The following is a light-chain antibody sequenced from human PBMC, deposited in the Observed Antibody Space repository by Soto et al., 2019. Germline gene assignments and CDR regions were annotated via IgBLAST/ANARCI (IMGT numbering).Light chain of an antibody. Sequence: QSVLTQPASVSGSPGQSITISCTGTRSDIGAYNYVSWFQQNPGKAPKCMIYDVYSRPSGVSHRFSGSKSANTASLTISGLQAEDEAVYHCTSYTTTNTLALGGGTKVTVL. CDR1: RSDIGAYNY. J-gene: IGLJ2*01. CDR2: DVY. CDR3: TSYTTTNTLA. V-gene: IGLV2-14*01.